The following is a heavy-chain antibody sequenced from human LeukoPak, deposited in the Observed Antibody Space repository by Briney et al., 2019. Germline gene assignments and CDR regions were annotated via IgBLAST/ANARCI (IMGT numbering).Heavy chain of an antibody. V-gene: IGHV3-7*01. CDR2: IKRDGSDT. CDR1: GFAFSSYW. Sequence: GGSLRLSCAASGFAFSSYWMSWVRQAPGKGLEWVANIKRDGSDTSYVDSVKGRFTISRDNAKNSLYPQLNSLRAEDTAVYYCARDANYYDSRGENYFNCWGQGTLVTVSS. CDR3: ARDANYYDSRGENYFNC. D-gene: IGHD3-22*01. J-gene: IGHJ4*02.